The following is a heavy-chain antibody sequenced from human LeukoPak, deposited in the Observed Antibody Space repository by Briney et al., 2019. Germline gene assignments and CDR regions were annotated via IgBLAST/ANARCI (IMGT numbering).Heavy chain of an antibody. CDR2: INPSGGST. J-gene: IGHJ4*02. D-gene: IGHD2-15*01. CDR1: GYTFTSYY. V-gene: IGHV1-46*01. Sequence: ASVEVSCKASGYTFTSYYMHWVRQAPGQGLEWMGIINPSGGSTSYAQKLQGRVTMTTDTSTSTAYMELRSLRSDDTAVYYCARGSYCSGGSCYSNGDYYFDYWGQGTLVTVSS. CDR3: ARGSYCSGGSCYSNGDYYFDY.